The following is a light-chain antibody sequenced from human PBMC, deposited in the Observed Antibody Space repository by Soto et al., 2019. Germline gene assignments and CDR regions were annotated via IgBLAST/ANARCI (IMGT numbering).Light chain of an antibody. V-gene: IGLV2-14*01. Sequence: QSALTQPASVSGSPGQSITISCTGTSSDVGTYNYVSWYQHNPGKAPKLMIYEVSKRPSGVSNRFSGSKSGNTASLTISGLQAEDEADYYCSSYTTSSTPYVFGSGTKLTVL. J-gene: IGLJ1*01. CDR2: EVS. CDR3: SSYTTSSTPYV. CDR1: SSDVGTYNY.